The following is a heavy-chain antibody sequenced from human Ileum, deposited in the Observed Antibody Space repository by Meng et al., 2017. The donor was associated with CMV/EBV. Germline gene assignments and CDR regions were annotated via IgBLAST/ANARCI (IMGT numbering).Heavy chain of an antibody. CDR3: TKASQWTTLGEPHDY. Sequence: ASVKVSCKTSGTTFSNYDMNWVRQAPGQGLEWMGWLNPGSGSTGYAQKFQGRVTMTRDTSISTAYMELTSLSSDDTAVYYCTKASQWTTLGEPHDYWDQGTLVTVSS. D-gene: IGHD4-11*01. CDR1: GTTFSNYD. CDR2: LNPGSGST. V-gene: IGHV1-8*02. J-gene: IGHJ4*02.